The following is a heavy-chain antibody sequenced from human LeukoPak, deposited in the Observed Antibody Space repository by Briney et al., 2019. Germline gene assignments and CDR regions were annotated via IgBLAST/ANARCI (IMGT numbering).Heavy chain of an antibody. CDR3: ARGVRIAVAGYIDY. D-gene: IGHD6-19*01. V-gene: IGHV3-30*04. CDR1: GFTFSSYA. Sequence: GGALRLSCAASGFTFSSYAMHWVRQAPGKGLEWVAAISYDGSNKNYADSVKGRFTISRDNSKNTLYLQMNSLRAEGTTVYYCARGVRIAVAGYIDYWGQGTLVTVSS. J-gene: IGHJ4*01. CDR2: ISYDGSNK.